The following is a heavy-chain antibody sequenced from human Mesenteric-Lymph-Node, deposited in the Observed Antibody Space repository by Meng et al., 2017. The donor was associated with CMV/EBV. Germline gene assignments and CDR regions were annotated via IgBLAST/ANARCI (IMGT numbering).Heavy chain of an antibody. CDR3: ARGWSGYNDY. D-gene: IGHD3-3*01. J-gene: IGHJ4*02. Sequence: SETLSLTCAVYGGSFSGYYWSWIRQPPGKGLEWIGEINHSGSTNYNPSLRSRVTISVDTSKNQFSLKLSPVTAADTAVYYCARGWSGYNDYWGQGTLVTVSS. CDR1: GGSFSGYY. CDR2: INHSGST. V-gene: IGHV4-34*01.